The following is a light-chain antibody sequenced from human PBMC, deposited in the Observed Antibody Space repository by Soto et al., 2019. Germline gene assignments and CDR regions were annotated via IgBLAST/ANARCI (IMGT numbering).Light chain of an antibody. CDR3: QQYDTSPRT. CDR1: QSLSSGY. CDR2: AAS. Sequence: EIVLTQSPGTLSLSPGERATLSCRASQSLSSGYLAWYQQKPGQSPRILIYAASSRATGIPDRFSGSGSGTDSTLTISRLEPEDFAVYYCQQYDTSPRTFGPGTKVDIK. V-gene: IGKV3-20*01. J-gene: IGKJ1*01.